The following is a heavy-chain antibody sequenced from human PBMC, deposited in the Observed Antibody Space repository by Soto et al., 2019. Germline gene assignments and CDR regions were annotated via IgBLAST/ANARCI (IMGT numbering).Heavy chain of an antibody. J-gene: IGHJ6*02. Sequence: GASVKVSCKASGYTFTGYYMHWVRQAPGQGLEWMGWINPNSGGTNYAQKFQGRVTMTRDTSISTAYMELSRLRSDDTAVYYCARDFGSSWYPNYYYYGMDVWGQGTTVTVS. V-gene: IGHV1-2*02. CDR3: ARDFGSSWYPNYYYYGMDV. CDR1: GYTFTGYY. CDR2: INPNSGGT. D-gene: IGHD6-13*01.